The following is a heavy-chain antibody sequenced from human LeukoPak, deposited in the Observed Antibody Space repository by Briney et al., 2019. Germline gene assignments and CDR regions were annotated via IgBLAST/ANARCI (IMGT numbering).Heavy chain of an antibody. CDR2: IYYSGST. D-gene: IGHD3-3*01. V-gene: IGHV4-39*07. CDR3: ARGNHWSGYQDY. CDR1: GGSISSSSYY. Sequence: KPSETLSLTCTVSGGSISSSSYYWGWIRQPPGKGLEWIGSIYYSGSTYYNPSLKSRVTISVDTSKNQFSLKLSSVTAADTAVYYCARGNHWSGYQDYWGQGTLVTVSS. J-gene: IGHJ4*02.